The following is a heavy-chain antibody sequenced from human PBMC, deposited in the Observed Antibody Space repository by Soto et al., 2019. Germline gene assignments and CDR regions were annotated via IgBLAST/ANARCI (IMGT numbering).Heavy chain of an antibody. Sequence: SETLSLTCAVYGGSFSGYYWSWIRQPPGKGLEWIGEINHSGSTNYNPSLKSRVTISVDTSKNQFSLKLSSVTAADTAVYYCASWWSSSWWDAYYYGMDVWGQGTTVTVSS. CDR2: INHSGST. D-gene: IGHD6-13*01. CDR1: GGSFSGYY. V-gene: IGHV4-34*01. CDR3: ASWWSSSWWDAYYYGMDV. J-gene: IGHJ6*02.